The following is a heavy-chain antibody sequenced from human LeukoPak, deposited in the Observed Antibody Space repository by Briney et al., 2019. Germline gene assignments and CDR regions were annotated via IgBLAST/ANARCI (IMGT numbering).Heavy chain of an antibody. CDR3: AKGWRYCSSTSCLNWFDP. V-gene: IGHV3-23*01. D-gene: IGHD2-2*01. Sequence: GGSLRLSCAASGFIFGDYAMSWVRQAPGQGLEWVSTISGSGATYYADSVKGRFTISRDNSKSTLYLQMNSLRTEDTALYYCAKGWRYCSSTSCLNWFDPWGQGTLVTVSS. CDR1: GFIFGDYA. CDR2: ISGSGAT. J-gene: IGHJ5*02.